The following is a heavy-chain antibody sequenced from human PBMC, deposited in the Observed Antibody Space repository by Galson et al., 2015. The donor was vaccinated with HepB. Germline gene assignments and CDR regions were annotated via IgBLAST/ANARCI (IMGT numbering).Heavy chain of an antibody. Sequence: SLRLSCAASGFTFDDFTMHWVRQAPGRGLDWVSGINSNSDSIGYADSVKGRFTISRDNAKNSLYLQMNSLRAEDTALYYCAKDMSHSSGWYILRDYGMDVWGQGTMVIVSS. V-gene: IGHV3-9*01. CDR2: INSNSDSI. CDR1: GFTFDDFT. J-gene: IGHJ6*02. D-gene: IGHD6-19*01. CDR3: AKDMSHSSGWYILRDYGMDV.